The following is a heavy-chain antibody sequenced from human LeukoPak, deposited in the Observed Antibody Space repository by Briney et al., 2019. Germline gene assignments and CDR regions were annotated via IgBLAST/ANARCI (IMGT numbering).Heavy chain of an antibody. V-gene: IGHV4-39*01. CDR1: GDSISSRYYY. CDR3: ARHSFYYDSSSGYDYSFDY. J-gene: IGHJ4*02. D-gene: IGHD3-22*01. CDR2: KSFGGNT. Sequence: SETLSLTCTVSGDSISSRYYYWGWIRHPPGKGLEWIGSKSFGGNTYYNPSLKSRVAISVDTFKNQFSLMLRSVTDADTAVYYCARHSFYYDSSSGYDYSFDYWGQGTLVTVSS.